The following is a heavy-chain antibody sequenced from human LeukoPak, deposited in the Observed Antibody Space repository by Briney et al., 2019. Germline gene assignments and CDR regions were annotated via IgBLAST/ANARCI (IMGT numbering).Heavy chain of an antibody. D-gene: IGHD4-17*01. J-gene: IGHJ4*02. CDR2: TYYRSKWNN. V-gene: IGHV6-1*01. Sequence: SQTLSLTCAISGDSVSSNSAAWNWIRQSPSRGLEWLGRTYYRSKWNNDYALSVRSRIIISPDTSKNQFSLQLNSVTPEDTAVYYCARDEGDYNTFDCWGQGTLVTVSS. CDR1: GDSVSSNSAA. CDR3: ARDEGDYNTFDC.